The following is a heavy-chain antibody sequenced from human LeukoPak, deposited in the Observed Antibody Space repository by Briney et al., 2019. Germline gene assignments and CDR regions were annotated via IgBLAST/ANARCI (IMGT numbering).Heavy chain of an antibody. D-gene: IGHD3-16*02. Sequence: SETLSLTCAVYGGSFSGYYWSWIRQPPGKGLEWIGEINHSGSTNYNPSLKSRVTISVDTSKNQFSLKLSSVTAADTAVYYCARGQPSYAYIWGSYRIPPSFDYWGQGTLVTVSS. V-gene: IGHV4-34*01. CDR2: INHSGST. CDR3: ARGQPSYAYIWGSYRIPPSFDY. J-gene: IGHJ4*02. CDR1: GGSFSGYY.